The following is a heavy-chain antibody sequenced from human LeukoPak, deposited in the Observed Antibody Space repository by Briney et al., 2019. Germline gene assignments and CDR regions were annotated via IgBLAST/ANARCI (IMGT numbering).Heavy chain of an antibody. CDR2: IYTSGST. V-gene: IGHV4-4*07. Sequence: PSETLSLTCTVSGGSICSYYWSWIRQPAGKGLEWIGRIYTSGSTNYYPSLKSRVTMSVDTSKNQFSLKLSSVTAADTAVYYRAREGALSGSYHGPDFDYWGQGTLVTVSS. CDR1: GGSICSYY. J-gene: IGHJ4*02. D-gene: IGHD1-26*01. CDR3: AREGALSGSYHGPDFDY.